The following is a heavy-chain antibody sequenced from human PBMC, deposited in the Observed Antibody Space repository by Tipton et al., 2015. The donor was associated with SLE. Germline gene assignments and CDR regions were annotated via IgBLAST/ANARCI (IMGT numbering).Heavy chain of an antibody. J-gene: IGHJ6*03. V-gene: IGHV4-59*01. CDR1: GGSISSYY. CDR2: IYYSGST. D-gene: IGHD3-10*01. CDR3: ARVADYYGSGHYYYYMDV. Sequence: TLSLTCTVSGGSISSYYWSWIRQPPGKGLEWIGYIYYSGSTNYNPSLKSRVTISVDTSKNQFSLKLSSVTAADTAVYYCARVADYYGSGHYYYYMDVWAKGPRSPSP.